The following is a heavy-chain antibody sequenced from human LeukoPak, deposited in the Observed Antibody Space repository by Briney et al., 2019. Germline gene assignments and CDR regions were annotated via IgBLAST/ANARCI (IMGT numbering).Heavy chain of an antibody. V-gene: IGHV4-59*08. CDR3: ARREVGAHWYFDL. CDR1: GGSIRSDY. J-gene: IGHJ2*01. CDR2: IYYSGST. Sequence: SETLSLTCTVSGGSIRSDYWNWIRLPPGKGLEWIGSIYYSGSTYYNPSLMSRVTISVDTSKNQFSLKLTSVTAADTAVYYCARREVGAHWYFDLWGRGTLVTVSS. D-gene: IGHD1-26*01.